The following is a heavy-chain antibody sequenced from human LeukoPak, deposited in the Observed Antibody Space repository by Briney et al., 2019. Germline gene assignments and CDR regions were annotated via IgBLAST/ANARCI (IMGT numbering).Heavy chain of an antibody. CDR3: ARDQTYSGSGIYTYFDY. D-gene: IGHD3-10*01. CDR1: GGSISSYY. J-gene: IGHJ4*02. V-gene: IGHV4-4*07. CDR2: IYTSGST. Sequence: NPSETLSLTCTVSGGSISSYYWSWIRQPAGKGLEWIGRIYTSGSTNYNPSLKSRVTMSVDTSKNQFSLKLTSVTAADTAVYYCARDQTYSGSGIYTYFDYWGQGILVTVSS.